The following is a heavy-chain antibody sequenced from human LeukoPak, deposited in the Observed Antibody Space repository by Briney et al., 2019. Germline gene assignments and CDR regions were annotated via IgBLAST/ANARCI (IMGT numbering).Heavy chain of an antibody. Sequence: GGSLRLSCVASGFTFCNYWMSWVRQAPGRGLEWVANIKQEGSEKHYVDSVKGRFTISRDNAKKSLYLQMNSLRAEDTAVYYCARDHRNYYDSSGYYYGLNDAFDIWGQGTMVTVSS. CDR3: ARDHRNYYDSSGYYYGLNDAFDI. CDR2: IKQEGSEK. J-gene: IGHJ3*02. V-gene: IGHV3-7*05. D-gene: IGHD3-22*01. CDR1: GFTFCNYW.